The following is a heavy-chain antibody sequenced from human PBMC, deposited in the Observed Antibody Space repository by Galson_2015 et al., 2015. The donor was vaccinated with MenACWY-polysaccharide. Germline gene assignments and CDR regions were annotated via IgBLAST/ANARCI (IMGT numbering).Heavy chain of an antibody. V-gene: IGHV1-2*02. CDR2: INPNSGGT. CDR3: ARARCSTSCYIFDY. CDR1: EYTFTGYY. D-gene: IGHD2-2*02. Sequence: SVKVSCKASEYTFTGYYMHWVRQAPGQGLEWMGWINPNSGGTNYAQKFQGRVTMTRDTSISTAYMELSRLRSDDTAVYYCARARCSTSCYIFDYWGQGTLVTVSS. J-gene: IGHJ4*02.